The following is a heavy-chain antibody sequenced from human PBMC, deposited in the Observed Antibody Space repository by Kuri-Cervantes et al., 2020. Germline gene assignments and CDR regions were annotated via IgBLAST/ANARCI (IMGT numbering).Heavy chain of an antibody. J-gene: IGHJ5*02. CDR1: GGSVSSGSYY. D-gene: IGHD1-20*01. CDR3: AREGWTSNWNPRNWFDP. Sequence: GSLRLSCTVSGGSVSSGSYYWSWIRQPPGKGLEWIGYIYYSESTNYNPSLKSRVTISVDTSKNHFSLTLTSVTAADTAVYYCAREGWTSNWNPRNWFDPWGQGTLVTVSS. V-gene: IGHV4-61*03. CDR2: IYYSEST.